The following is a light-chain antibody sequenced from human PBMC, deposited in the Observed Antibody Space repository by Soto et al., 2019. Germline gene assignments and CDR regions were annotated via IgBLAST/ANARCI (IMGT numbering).Light chain of an antibody. V-gene: IGKV3-15*01. Sequence: EIVMTQSPATLSVFPGERATLSCRASQTVSSNLAWYQQKPGQPPRLLVYGASTRAIDIPARFSGSGSGTEFTLTISSLQSEDFAVYYCQHYSNWQTWTFGQGTKV. CDR3: QHYSNWQTWT. CDR1: QTVSSN. CDR2: GAS. J-gene: IGKJ1*01.